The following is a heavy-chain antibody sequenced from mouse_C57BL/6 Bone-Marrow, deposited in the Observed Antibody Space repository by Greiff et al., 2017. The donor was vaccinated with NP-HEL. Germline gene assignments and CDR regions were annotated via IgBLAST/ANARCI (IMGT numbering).Heavy chain of an antibody. V-gene: IGHV1-55*01. CDR3: ARLEVYSNYVVFSY. CDR2: IYPGSGST. J-gene: IGHJ3*01. Sequence: VKLQQPGAELVKPGASVKMSCKASGYTFTSYWITWVKQRPGQGLEWIGDIYPGSGSTNYNEKCKSKATLTVETYSSTAYLQLSSLTSEDSAVYYCARLEVYSNYVVFSYWGQGTLVTVSA. D-gene: IGHD2-5*01. CDR1: GYTFTSYW.